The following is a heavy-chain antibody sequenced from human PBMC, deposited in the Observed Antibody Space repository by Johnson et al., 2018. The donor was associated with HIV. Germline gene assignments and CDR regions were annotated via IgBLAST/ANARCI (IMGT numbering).Heavy chain of an antibody. CDR2: ISSSGSTI. Sequence: VQLVESGGGVVQPGGSLRLSCASSGFTFSSYGMHWVRQAPGKGLEWVSYISSSGSTIYYADSVKGRFTISRDNAKNSLYLQMNSLRAEDTAVYYCARGSTYYYDSSGSDAFDIWGQGTMVTVSS. CDR1: GFTFSSYG. J-gene: IGHJ3*02. V-gene: IGHV3-48*04. D-gene: IGHD3-22*01. CDR3: ARGSTYYYDSSGSDAFDI.